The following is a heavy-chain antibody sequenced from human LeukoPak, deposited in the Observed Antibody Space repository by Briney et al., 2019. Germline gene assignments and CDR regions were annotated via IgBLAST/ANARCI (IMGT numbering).Heavy chain of an antibody. CDR2: ISSSSSTI. J-gene: IGHJ4*02. Sequence: GGSLRLSCAASGFTFNNYNMNWVRQAPGKGLEWVSYISSSSSTIYYADSVKGRFTISRDNAENSLYLQMNSLRAEDTDVYYXARDGRXQQHFXYWGQGXLVTVSS. CDR1: GFTFNNYN. V-gene: IGHV3-48*01. D-gene: IGHD1/OR15-1a*01. CDR3: ARDGRXQQHFXY.